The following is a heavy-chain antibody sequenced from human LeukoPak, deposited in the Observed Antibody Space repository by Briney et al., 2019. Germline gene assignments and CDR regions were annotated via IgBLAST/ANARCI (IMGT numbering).Heavy chain of an antibody. Sequence: PSETLSLTCTASGGSISSYYWSWIRQPPGKGLEWIGYIYYSGSTNYNPSLKSRVTTSVDTSKNEFSLKLSSVTAADTAVYYCARGWGYYDYWGQGTLVTVSS. V-gene: IGHV4-59*01. CDR3: ARGWGYYDY. J-gene: IGHJ4*02. CDR2: IYYSGST. CDR1: GGSISSYY. D-gene: IGHD3-10*01.